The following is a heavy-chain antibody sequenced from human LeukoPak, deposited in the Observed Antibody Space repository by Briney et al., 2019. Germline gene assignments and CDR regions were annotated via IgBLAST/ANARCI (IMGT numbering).Heavy chain of an antibody. D-gene: IGHD2/OR15-2a*01. V-gene: IGHV4-4*02. Sequence: PSETLSLTCTVSGGSISSSNWWSWVRQPPGKGLEWIGEIYHSGSTNYNPSLKSRVTISVDTSKNQFSLKLSSVTAADTAVYYCARENRIHQRSANRRTWFDPWGQGTLVTVSS. CDR1: GGSISSSNW. J-gene: IGHJ5*02. CDR3: ARENRIHQRSANRRTWFDP. CDR2: IYHSGST.